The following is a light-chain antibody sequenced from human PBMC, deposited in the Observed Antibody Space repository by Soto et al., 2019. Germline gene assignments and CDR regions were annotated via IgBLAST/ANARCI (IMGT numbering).Light chain of an antibody. CDR2: WAS. J-gene: IGKJ2*01. Sequence: DIVMTQSPDSLAVSLDESATINCKSSQSVLYSSNNKNYLAWYQQRPGQPPKLLIYWASTRESGVPDRFSGSGSGTDFTLTITSLQAEDVAVYYCQQYESTPPTFGQGTKLEIK. CDR1: QSVLYSSNNKNY. CDR3: QQYESTPPT. V-gene: IGKV4-1*01.